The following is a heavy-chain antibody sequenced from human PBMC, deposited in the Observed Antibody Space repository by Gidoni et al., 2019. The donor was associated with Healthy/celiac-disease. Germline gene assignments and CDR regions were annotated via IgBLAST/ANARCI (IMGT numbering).Heavy chain of an antibody. J-gene: IGHJ3*02. CDR1: GGSISSSSYY. D-gene: IGHD3-22*01. CDR2: IYYSGST. V-gene: IGHV4-39*01. CDR3: ARITYYYDSSGEFPDAFDI. Sequence: QLQLQESGPGLVKPSETLSLTCTVSGGSISSSSYYWGWIRQPPGKGLEWIGSIYYSGSTYYNPSLKSRVTISVDTSKNQFSLKLSSVTAADTAVYYCARITYYYDSSGEFPDAFDIWGQGTMVTVSS.